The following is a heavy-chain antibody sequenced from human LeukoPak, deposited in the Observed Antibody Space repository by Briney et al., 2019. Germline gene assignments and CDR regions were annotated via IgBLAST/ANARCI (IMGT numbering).Heavy chain of an antibody. CDR1: GGSISSSSYY. Sequence: PSETLSLTCTVSGGSISSSSYYWGWIRQPPGKGLEWIGSIYYSGGTYYNPSLKSRVTISVDTSKNQFSLKLSSVTAADTAVYYCARGRTGNDGSSGWYVDYWGQGTLVTVSS. CDR2: IYYSGGT. J-gene: IGHJ4*02. D-gene: IGHD6-19*01. CDR3: ARGRTGNDGSSGWYVDY. V-gene: IGHV4-39*01.